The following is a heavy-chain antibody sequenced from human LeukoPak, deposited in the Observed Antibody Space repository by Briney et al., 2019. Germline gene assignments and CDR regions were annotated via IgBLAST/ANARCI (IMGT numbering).Heavy chain of an antibody. J-gene: IGHJ4*02. CDR3: ARVSGGFGTYRVDY. CDR1: GFTFYNYW. CDR2: IKQEGSEK. V-gene: IGHV3-7*01. Sequence: GGSLGLSCAASGFTFYNYWMTWVRQAPGKGLEWVANIKQEGSEKYYLGSVRGRFTNSRDNTENSLYLKMNSLRADDTAVYYCARVSGGFGTYRVDYWGQGTLVTVSS. D-gene: IGHD1-26*01.